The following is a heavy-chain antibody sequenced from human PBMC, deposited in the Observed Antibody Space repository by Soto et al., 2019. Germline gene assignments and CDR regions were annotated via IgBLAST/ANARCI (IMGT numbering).Heavy chain of an antibody. D-gene: IGHD2-2*01. J-gene: IGHJ4*02. Sequence: PSETLSLTCTVSGGSMSSPCWTWLRQSPGQGLEWIGYISYSGSTYYNPSLKSRVSISADTSKNQFSLRMNSMIAADTAVYYCARADPAASVGYWGQGTLVTVSS. V-gene: IGHV4-59*11. CDR1: GGSMSSPC. CDR2: ISYSGST. CDR3: ARADPAASVGY.